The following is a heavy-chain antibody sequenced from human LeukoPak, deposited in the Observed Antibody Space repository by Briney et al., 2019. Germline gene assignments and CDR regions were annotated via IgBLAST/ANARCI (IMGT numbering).Heavy chain of an antibody. D-gene: IGHD6-19*01. J-gene: IGHJ4*02. CDR3: ARVYSSGWYRAYYFDY. CDR1: GYTLTELS. V-gene: IGHV1-24*01. Sequence: ASVKVSCKVSGYTLTELSMHWVRQAPGKGLEWMGGFDPEDGETIYAQKLQGRVTMTEDTSTDTAYMELSSLRSEDTAVYYCARVYSSGWYRAYYFDYWGQGTLVTVSS. CDR2: FDPEDGET.